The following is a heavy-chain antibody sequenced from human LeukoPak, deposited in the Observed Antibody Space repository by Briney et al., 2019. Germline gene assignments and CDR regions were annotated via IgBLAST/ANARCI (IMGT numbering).Heavy chain of an antibody. V-gene: IGHV4-30-2*01. CDR1: GGSISSGGYY. CDR3: ARDRGVYCSSTSCSE. Sequence: PSETLSLTCTVSGGSISSGGYYWSWIRQPPGKGLEWIGYIYHSGSTYYNPSLKSRVTISVDRSKNQFSLKLSSVTAADTAVYYCARDRGVYCSSTSCSEWGQGTLVTVSS. D-gene: IGHD2-2*01. J-gene: IGHJ4*02. CDR2: IYHSGST.